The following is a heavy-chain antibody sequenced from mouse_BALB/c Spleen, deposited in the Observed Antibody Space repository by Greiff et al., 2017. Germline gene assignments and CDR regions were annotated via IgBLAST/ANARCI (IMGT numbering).Heavy chain of an antibody. CDR1: GFNIKDTY. J-gene: IGHJ4*01. D-gene: IGHD2-4*01. CDR3: ARMGDYDTYAMDY. V-gene: IGHV14-3*02. Sequence: VQVVESGAELVKPGASVKLSCTASGFNIKDTYMHWVKQRPEQGLEWIGRIDPANGNTKYDPKFQGKATITADTSSNTAYLQLSSLTSEDTAVYYCARMGDYDTYAMDYWGQGTSVTVSS. CDR2: IDPANGNT.